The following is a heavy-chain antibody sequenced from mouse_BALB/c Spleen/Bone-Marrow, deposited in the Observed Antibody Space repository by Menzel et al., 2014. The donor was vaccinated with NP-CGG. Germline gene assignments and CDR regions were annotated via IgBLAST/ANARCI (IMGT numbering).Heavy chain of an antibody. J-gene: IGHJ3*01. CDR1: GFKLKETY. CDR3: ARLDLFAY. CDR2: IDPANGNT. Sequence: EVKLMESGPDLVRPGAPVKLSCTVSGFKLKETYMHWVSQRPEKGLEGIGRIDPANGNTKYDPKFQGKATITADTSSNTAYLQLSSLTSEDTAVYYCARLDLFAYWGQGTLVTDSA. V-gene: IGHV14-3*02.